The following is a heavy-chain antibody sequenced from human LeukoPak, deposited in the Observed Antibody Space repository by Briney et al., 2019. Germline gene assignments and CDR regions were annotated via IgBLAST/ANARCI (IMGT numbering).Heavy chain of an antibody. D-gene: IGHD2-2*01. V-gene: IGHV3-30*02. CDR3: SKDYRYCSGTSCYHPWYFDY. CDR1: GFTFRNYG. Sequence: GGSLRLSCAASGFTFRNYGMHWVRQAPGKGLEGVTIIRHDGSEKLYADSVKGGFTISRENSKNTLYLQMNSLRAEDTAVYYCSKDYRYCSGTSCYHPWYFDYWGQGTLVTVSS. CDR2: IRHDGSEK. J-gene: IGHJ4*02.